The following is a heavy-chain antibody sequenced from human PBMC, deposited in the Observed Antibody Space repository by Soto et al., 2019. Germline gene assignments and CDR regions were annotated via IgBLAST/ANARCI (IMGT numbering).Heavy chain of an antibody. V-gene: IGHV3-30-3*01. CDR1: GFIFSNHV. CDR3: AREVLWSRYFDY. CDR2: MSYDGTTK. D-gene: IGHD2-21*01. J-gene: IGHJ4*02. Sequence: QVQLVESGGGVVQPGRSLRLSCAASGFIFSNHVMYWVRQAPGKGLEWVAFMSYDGTTKYYADSVKGRFTISRDNSKNTLYLQMNNLRPEDTGVYYCAREVLWSRYFDYWGQGTLVTVSS.